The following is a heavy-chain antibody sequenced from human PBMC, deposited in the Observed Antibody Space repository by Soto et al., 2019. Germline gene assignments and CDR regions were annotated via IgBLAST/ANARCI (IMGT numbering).Heavy chain of an antibody. V-gene: IGHV1-18*01. J-gene: IGHJ6*02. CDR1: GYTFTSYG. Sequence: GASVKVSCXASGYTFTSYGISWVRQAPGQGLEWMGWISAYNGNTNYAQKLQGRVTMTTDTSTSTAYMELRSLRSDDTAVYYCARPSIAAAAETYYYYGMDVWGQGTTVTVSS. D-gene: IGHD6-13*01. CDR3: ARPSIAAAAETYYYYGMDV. CDR2: ISAYNGNT.